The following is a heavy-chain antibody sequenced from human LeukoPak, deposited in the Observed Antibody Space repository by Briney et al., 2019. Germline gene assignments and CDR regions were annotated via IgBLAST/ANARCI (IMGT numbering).Heavy chain of an antibody. V-gene: IGHV3-7*01. CDR2: IKQDGSEK. J-gene: IGHJ5*02. CDR1: GFTFTSHW. CDR3: ARGAFDP. Sequence: GGSLRLSCVASGFTFTSHWMSWVRQAPGKGLEWVANIKQDGSEKYYVDSVKGRFTISRDNAKNSVYLQMNSLRAEDTAVYYCARGAFDPWGQGTLVSVTS.